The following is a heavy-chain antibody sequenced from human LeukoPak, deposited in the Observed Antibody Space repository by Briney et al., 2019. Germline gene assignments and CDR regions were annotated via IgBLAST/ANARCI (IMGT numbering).Heavy chain of an antibody. V-gene: IGHV3-15*01. CDR2: VKSGTT. D-gene: IGHD3-16*01. Sequence: GGSLRLSCAASGFTFTNAWMSWVRQAPGKGLESVGRVKSGTTEYGAPVKGRFTVSRDDSKNTLYLEMNSLKTEDTGVYFCTTRGEYYETRGFNYWGQGTLVTVSS. CDR3: TTRGEYYETRGFNY. CDR1: GFTFTNAW. J-gene: IGHJ4*02.